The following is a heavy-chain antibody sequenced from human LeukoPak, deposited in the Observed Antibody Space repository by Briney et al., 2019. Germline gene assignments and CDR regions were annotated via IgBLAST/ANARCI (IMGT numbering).Heavy chain of an antibody. CDR3: ARADPKWERRTFDY. D-gene: IGHD1-26*01. CDR1: GYTFTSYG. Sequence: GASVKVSCKASGYTFTSYGISWVRQAPGQGLEWMGWISAYNGNTNYAQKLQGRVTMPPDTSPSTAYMELRSLRSDDTAVYYCARADPKWERRTFDYWGQGTLVTVSS. CDR2: ISAYNGNT. J-gene: IGHJ4*02. V-gene: IGHV1-18*01.